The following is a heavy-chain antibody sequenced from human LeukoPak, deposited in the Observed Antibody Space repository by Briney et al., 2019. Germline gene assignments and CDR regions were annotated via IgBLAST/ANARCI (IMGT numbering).Heavy chain of an antibody. CDR2: ISSSSSTI. CDR3: ARGHPRLLVGAFDI. V-gene: IGHV3-48*04. D-gene: IGHD2/OR15-2a*01. J-gene: IGHJ3*02. CDR1: GFTFSSYS. Sequence: GGSLRLSCAASGFTFSSYSMNWVRQAPGKGLEWVSYISSSSSTIYYADSVKGRFTISRDNAKNSLYLQMNSLRAEDTAVYYCARGHPRLLVGAFDIWGQGTMVTVSS.